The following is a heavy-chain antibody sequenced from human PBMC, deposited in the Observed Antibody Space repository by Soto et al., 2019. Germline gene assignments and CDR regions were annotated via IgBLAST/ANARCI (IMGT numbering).Heavy chain of an antibody. Sequence: GGSLRLSCAASGFTFSSYGMHWVRQAPGKGLEWVAVIWYDGSNKYYADSVKGRFTISRDNSKNTLYLQMNSLRAEDTAVYYCARDYSSSSGWFDPWGQGTLVTVSS. CDR1: GFTFSSYG. CDR2: IWYDGSNK. J-gene: IGHJ5*02. CDR3: ARDYSSSSGWFDP. V-gene: IGHV3-33*01. D-gene: IGHD6-6*01.